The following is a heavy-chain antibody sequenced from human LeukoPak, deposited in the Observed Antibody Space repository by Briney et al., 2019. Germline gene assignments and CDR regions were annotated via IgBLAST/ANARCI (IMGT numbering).Heavy chain of an antibody. D-gene: IGHD6-6*01. J-gene: IGHJ6*03. CDR2: IRYDGSNK. V-gene: IGHV3-30*02. CDR1: GFTFSSYG. CDR3: AEEYSSSPYYYYMDV. Sequence: GSLRLSCAASGFTFSSYGMHWVRQAPGKGLEWVAFIRYDGSNKYYADSVKGRFTISRDNSKNTLYLQMDSLRAEDTAVYYCAEEYSSSPYYYYMDVWGKGTTVTVSS.